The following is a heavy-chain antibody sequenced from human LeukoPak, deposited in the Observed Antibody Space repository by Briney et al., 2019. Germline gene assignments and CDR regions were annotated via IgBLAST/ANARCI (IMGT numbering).Heavy chain of an antibody. CDR1: GYTFASYD. D-gene: IGHD1-26*01. CDR3: AREVVVGATTDDAFDI. CDR2: ISAYNGNT. Sequence: ASVKVSCKASGYTFASYDISWVRQAPGQGLECMGWISAYNGNTNYAQKFQGRVTMTTDTSTSTAYMELRSLRSDDTAVYYCAREVVVGATTDDAFDIWGQGTMVTVSS. V-gene: IGHV1-18*01. J-gene: IGHJ3*02.